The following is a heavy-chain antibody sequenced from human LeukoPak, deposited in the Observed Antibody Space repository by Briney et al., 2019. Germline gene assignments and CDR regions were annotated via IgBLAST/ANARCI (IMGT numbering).Heavy chain of an antibody. CDR1: GFTFSSYW. CDR3: ARASNRNSINFDY. V-gene: IGHV3-74*01. D-gene: IGHD1-1*01. J-gene: IGHJ4*02. CDR2: INGDGSTS. Sequence: GGSLRLSCAASGFTFSSYWMHWVRQAPGKGLVWVSRINGDGSTSNYADSVKGRFTISRDNAKNRLYLQMNSLRAEDTAVYYCARASNRNSINFDYWGQGTLVTVSS.